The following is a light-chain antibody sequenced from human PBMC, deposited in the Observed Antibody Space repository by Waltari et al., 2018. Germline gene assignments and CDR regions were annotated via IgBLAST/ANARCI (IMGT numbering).Light chain of an antibody. CDR3: SSYISSDTLEL. Sequence: HSALPQPASVSGSPGQSITISCTGTSSDVGGYNYVSRYQQHPGKAPKLMIYDVSNRPSGVSNLFSGSKSGNTASLTISGLQAEDEADYYCSSYISSDTLELFGGGTSLTVL. CDR1: SSDVGGYNY. V-gene: IGLV2-14*03. J-gene: IGLJ2*01. CDR2: DVS.